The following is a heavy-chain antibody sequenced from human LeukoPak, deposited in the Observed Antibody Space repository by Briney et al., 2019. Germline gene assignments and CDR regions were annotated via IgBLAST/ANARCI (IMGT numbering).Heavy chain of an antibody. CDR1: GFSFREHW. V-gene: IGHV3-7*02. Sequence: GGSLRLSCTVSGFSFREHWMSWVRQAPGKGLGGVGNIKEDGNEDYYVDSVEGRFVFFRDSAKNSLYLQMNSLRSEDTAVYYCTRGDRGYAESLYWGRGTLVTVSS. CDR2: IKEDGNED. D-gene: IGHD5-12*01. J-gene: IGHJ4*02. CDR3: TRGDRGYAESLY.